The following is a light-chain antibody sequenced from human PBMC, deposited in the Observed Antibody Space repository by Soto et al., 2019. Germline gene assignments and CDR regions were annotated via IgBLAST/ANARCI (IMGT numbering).Light chain of an antibody. CDR1: QGISNY. CDR2: AAS. V-gene: IGKV1-27*01. J-gene: IGKJ4*01. Sequence: IQMTQSPSSLSASVGDRVNITCRASQGISNYLAWYQQKPGKVPTLLIYAASTLQSGVPSRFSGSGSGTDFILTISSLQPDDVATYYCQKYNSAPPLTFGGGTKVDIK. CDR3: QKYNSAPPLT.